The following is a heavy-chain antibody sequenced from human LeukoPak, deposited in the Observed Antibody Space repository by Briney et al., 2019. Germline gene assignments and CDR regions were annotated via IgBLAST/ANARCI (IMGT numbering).Heavy chain of an antibody. J-gene: IGHJ6*03. CDR2: ISGSGGTT. Sequence: GGSLRLSCAASGLIFSNFATSWVRQAPGKGPQWVSSISGSGGTTYIADSVKGRFTISRDNSKNTLFLEMSGLRVEDTALYYCAKGAVESLNYYFYMEVWGTGTTVTVSS. D-gene: IGHD4-23*01. CDR1: GLIFSNFA. V-gene: IGHV3-23*01. CDR3: AKGAVESLNYYFYMEV.